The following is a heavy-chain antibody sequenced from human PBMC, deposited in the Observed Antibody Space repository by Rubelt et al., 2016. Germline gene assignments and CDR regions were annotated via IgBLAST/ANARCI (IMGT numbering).Heavy chain of an antibody. CDR1: GITVGTNY. Sequence: DVQLVQSGGGLVQPGGSLRLSCAVSGITVGTNYMNWVRQAPGKGLEWVSIINRDGRTYYTDSVKGRFTISRDNSKNTLYLQMNSLSVEDTALYYCARGDFDYWGQGTLVTVSS. CDR2: INRDGRT. CDR3: ARGDFDY. J-gene: IGHJ4*02. V-gene: IGHV3-66*01.